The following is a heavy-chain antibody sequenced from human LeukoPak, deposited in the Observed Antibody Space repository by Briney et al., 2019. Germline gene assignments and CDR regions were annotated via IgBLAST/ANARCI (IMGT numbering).Heavy chain of an antibody. Sequence: GGSLRLSCEASGFTFSDYGMHWVRQAPGKGLEWVAVISYGGNTKYYGDSVKGRFTISRDNSKNTLDLQMNSLRAEDTAIYYCAKDGNAHAYYFYHTDVWGKGTTVTVSS. J-gene: IGHJ6*03. D-gene: IGHD4-23*01. CDR3: AKDGNAHAYYFYHTDV. CDR2: ISYGGNTK. V-gene: IGHV3-30*18. CDR1: GFTFSDYG.